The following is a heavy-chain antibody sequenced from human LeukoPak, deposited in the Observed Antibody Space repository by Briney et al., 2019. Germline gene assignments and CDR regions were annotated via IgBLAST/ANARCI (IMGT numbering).Heavy chain of an antibody. CDR2: ISYDGSNK. D-gene: IGHD5-12*01. Sequence: GGSLRLSCAASGFTFSSYGMHWVRQAPGKGLEWVAVISYDGSNKYYADSVKGRFTISRDNSKNTLYLQMNSLRAEDTAVYYCAKDRDVVAYYFHMDVWGKGTTVTVSS. CDR1: GFTFSSYG. V-gene: IGHV3-30*18. J-gene: IGHJ6*03. CDR3: AKDRDVVAYYFHMDV.